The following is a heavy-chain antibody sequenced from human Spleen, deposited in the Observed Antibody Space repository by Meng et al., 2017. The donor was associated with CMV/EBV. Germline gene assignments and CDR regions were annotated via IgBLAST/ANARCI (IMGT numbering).Heavy chain of an antibody. J-gene: IGHJ6*02. CDR2: INPNSGGT. CDR3: ASSLGVVVPAAIYGMDV. V-gene: IGHV1-2*02. Sequence: ASVKVSCKASGYTFTGYYMHWVRQAPGQGLEWMGWINPNSGGTNYAQKFQGRVTMTRDTSISTAYMELSRLRSDDTAVYYCASSLGVVVPAAIYGMDVWGQGTTVTVSS. CDR1: GYTFTGYY. D-gene: IGHD2-2*01.